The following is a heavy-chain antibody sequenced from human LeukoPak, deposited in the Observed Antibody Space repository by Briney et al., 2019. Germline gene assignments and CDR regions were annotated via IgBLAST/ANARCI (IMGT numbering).Heavy chain of an antibody. V-gene: IGHV1-18*01. Sequence: ASVKVSCKTSGYSENFYGITWVRQVAGQGLEWMGWISAYNGHTKYAQKVQGRVTMTRDTSTSTAYMELRSLRSDDTAVYYCARDGHRRYHYDSSGREDAFDIWGQGTMVTVSS. CDR1: GYSENFYG. D-gene: IGHD3-22*01. J-gene: IGHJ3*02. CDR3: ARDGHRRYHYDSSGREDAFDI. CDR2: ISAYNGHT.